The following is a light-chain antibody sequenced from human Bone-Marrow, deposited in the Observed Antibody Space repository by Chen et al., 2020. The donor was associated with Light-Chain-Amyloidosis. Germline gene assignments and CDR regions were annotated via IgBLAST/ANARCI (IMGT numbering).Light chain of an antibody. Sequence: DIVMTQSPDSLAVSLGERATINCKSSQSVLHSSNNKNYLAWYQQKPGQPPKLLIYWASTRESGVPDRFSGVGSGTAFTLTISSLQAEDVAVYYCQQYYSTPVTFGPGTKVDIK. J-gene: IGKJ3*01. V-gene: IGKV4-1*01. CDR3: QQYYSTPVT. CDR2: WAS. CDR1: QSVLHSSNNKNY.